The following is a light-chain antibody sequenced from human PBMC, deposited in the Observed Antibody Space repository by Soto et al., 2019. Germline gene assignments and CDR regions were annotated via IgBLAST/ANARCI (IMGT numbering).Light chain of an antibody. CDR3: NSYAGSNNVI. CDR2: EIS. CDR1: SSDVGSYNY. V-gene: IGLV2-8*01. J-gene: IGLJ2*01. Sequence: QAVVTQPPSASGSPGQSVTISCTGSSSDVGSYNYVSWYQQHPGKAPKLMIYEISKRPLGVPNRFSGSKSGNTASLTVSGLQAEDEADYYCNSYAGSNNVIFGGGTKLTVL.